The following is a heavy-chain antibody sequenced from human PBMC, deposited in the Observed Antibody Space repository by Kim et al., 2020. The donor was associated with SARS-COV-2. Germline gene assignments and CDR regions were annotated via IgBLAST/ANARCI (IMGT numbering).Heavy chain of an antibody. CDR1: GYTFTGYY. CDR2: INPNSGGT. D-gene: IGHD3-22*01. Sequence: ASVKVSCKASGYTFTGYYMHWVRQAPGQGLEWMGRINPNSGGTNYAQKFQGRVTMTRDTSISTAYMELSRLRSDDTAVYYCARECYYDSSGYYGYFDYWGQGTLVTVSS. CDR3: ARECYYDSSGYYGYFDY. J-gene: IGHJ4*02. V-gene: IGHV1-2*06.